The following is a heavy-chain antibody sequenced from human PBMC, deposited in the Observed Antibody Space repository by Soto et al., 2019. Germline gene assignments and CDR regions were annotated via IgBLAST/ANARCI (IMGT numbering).Heavy chain of an antibody. CDR1: GFTFSDFY. CDR2: ISSSGSHT. Sequence: QVQLVDSGGGLVKPGGSLRLSCAASGFTFSDFYMSWIRQAPGKGPEWVSYISSSGSHTPYADSVKGRFTISRDNAKNSVYLQMNSLRAEDTAVYYCARVGSTSAAGVLDYWGQGTLVTVSS. D-gene: IGHD6-13*01. V-gene: IGHV3-11*06. J-gene: IGHJ4*02. CDR3: ARVGSTSAAGVLDY.